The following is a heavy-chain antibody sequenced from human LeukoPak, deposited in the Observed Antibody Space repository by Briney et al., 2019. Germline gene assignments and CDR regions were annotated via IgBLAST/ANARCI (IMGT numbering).Heavy chain of an antibody. D-gene: IGHD6-19*01. CDR3: AKATWTAVAGDY. CDR2: IRYDGSNK. J-gene: IGHJ4*02. Sequence: QSGGSLRLSCAASGFTFSSYGMHWVRQAPGKGLEWVAFIRYDGSNKYYADSVKGRFTISRDNSKNTLYLQMNSLRAEDTAVYYCAKATWTAVAGDYWGQGTLVTVSS. V-gene: IGHV3-30*02. CDR1: GFTFSSYG.